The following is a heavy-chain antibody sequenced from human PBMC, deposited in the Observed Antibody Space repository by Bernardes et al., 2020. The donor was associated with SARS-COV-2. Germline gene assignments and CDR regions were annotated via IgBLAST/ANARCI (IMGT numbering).Heavy chain of an antibody. Sequence: GGSLRLSCAASGFTFSSYAMSWVRQAPGKGLEWVSAISGSGGSTYYADSVKGRFTISRDNSKNTLYLQMNSLRAEDTAVYYCAKDRGIYIVVGEGPFDYWGQGTLVTVSS. CDR1: GFTFSSYA. V-gene: IGHV3-23*01. D-gene: IGHD2-15*01. J-gene: IGHJ4*02. CDR2: ISGSGGST. CDR3: AKDRGIYIVVGEGPFDY.